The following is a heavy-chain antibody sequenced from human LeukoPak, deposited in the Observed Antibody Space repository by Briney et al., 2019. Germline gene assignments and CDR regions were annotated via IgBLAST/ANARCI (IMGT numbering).Heavy chain of an antibody. Sequence: GGSLRLSCAASGFTFSSYVMHWVRRTPGKGLVWVSRISHDGIISYADSVKGRFTISRDNAKNTLILQMNSLRVEDAAVYYCARDWVYKIDYWGRGTLVTVSS. CDR1: GFTFSSYV. CDR3: ARDWVYKIDY. CDR2: ISHDGII. V-gene: IGHV3-74*01. J-gene: IGHJ4*02. D-gene: IGHD5-24*01.